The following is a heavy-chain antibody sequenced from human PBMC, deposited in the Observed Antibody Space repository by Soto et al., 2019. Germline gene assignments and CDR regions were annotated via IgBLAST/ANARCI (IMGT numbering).Heavy chain of an antibody. V-gene: IGHV6-1*01. CDR3: AKPPGYYYDSSTYYSV. CDR2: TYYRSKWYN. D-gene: IGHD3-22*01. CDR1: GDSVSSNSAA. Sequence: PSQTLSLTCAISGDSVSSNSAAWNWIRQSPSRGLEWLGRTYYRSKWYNDYAVSVKSRITINPDTSKNQFSLQLNSVTPEDTAVYYCAKPPGYYYDSSTYYSVWGQGALVTVSS. J-gene: IGHJ4*02.